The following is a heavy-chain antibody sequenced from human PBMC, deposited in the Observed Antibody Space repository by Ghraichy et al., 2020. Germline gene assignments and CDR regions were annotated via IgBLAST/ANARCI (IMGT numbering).Heavy chain of an antibody. CDR1: GFTFSSYA. Sequence: GESLNISCAASGFTFSSYAMSWVRQAPGKGLEWVSAISGSGGSTYYADSVKGRFTISRDNSKNTLYLQMNSLRAEDTAVYYCAKELRGYSGYDKGGEDYWGQGTLVTVSS. CDR2: ISGSGGST. J-gene: IGHJ4*02. D-gene: IGHD5-12*01. CDR3: AKELRGYSGYDKGGEDY. V-gene: IGHV3-23*01.